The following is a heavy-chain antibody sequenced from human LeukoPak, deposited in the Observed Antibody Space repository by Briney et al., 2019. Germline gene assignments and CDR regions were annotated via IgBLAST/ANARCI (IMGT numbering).Heavy chain of an antibody. V-gene: IGHV4-59*01. CDR1: GGSISSYY. CDR2: IFYSGVT. J-gene: IGHJ4*02. Sequence: TPSETLSLTCTVSGGSISSYYWSWLRKSPGKGLEWIGYIFYSGVTNYNPSLKSRVTISVDTSKNQFSLKLSSVTAADTAVYYCARGAAAGDYWGQGTLVTVSS. D-gene: IGHD6-13*01. CDR3: ARGAAAGDY.